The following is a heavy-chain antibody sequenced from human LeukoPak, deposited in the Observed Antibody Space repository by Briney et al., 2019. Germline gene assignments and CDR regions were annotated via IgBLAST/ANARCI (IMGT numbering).Heavy chain of an antibody. CDR1: GYTFTGNY. D-gene: IGHD3-10*01. Sequence: ASVKVSCKASGYTFTGNYMHWVRQAPGQGLEWMGWINPNSADTNYAQKFQGRVTMTRDTSISTAYMELSRLRSDDTAVYYCARDYYGSGSYYTLSWFDPWGQGTLVTVSS. J-gene: IGHJ5*02. CDR3: ARDYYGSGSYYTLSWFDP. V-gene: IGHV1-2*02. CDR2: INPNSADT.